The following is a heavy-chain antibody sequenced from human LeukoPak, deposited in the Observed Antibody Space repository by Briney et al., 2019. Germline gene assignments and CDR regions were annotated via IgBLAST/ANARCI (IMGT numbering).Heavy chain of an antibody. CDR1: GFTLSSYS. CDR3: ARRVPNQVVTDYFDY. J-gene: IGHJ4*02. V-gene: IGHV3-48*04. CDR2: IDSSSRTI. D-gene: IGHD3-22*01. Sequence: GGSLRLSCAASGFTLSSYSMNWVRQAPGKGLEWISFIDSSSRTIFFAESVKGRFTISRDNAKNSLFLQMNSLRAEDTAVYYCARRVPNQVVTDYFDYWGQGTLVTVSS.